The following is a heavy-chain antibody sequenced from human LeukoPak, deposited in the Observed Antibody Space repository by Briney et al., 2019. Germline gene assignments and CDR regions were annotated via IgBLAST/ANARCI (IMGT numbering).Heavy chain of an antibody. D-gene: IGHD1-7*01. J-gene: IGHJ5*02. CDR1: GGSISSSSYY. CDR2: MYYSGST. CDR3: ARDTNRYNWNYGWFDP. Sequence: SETLSLTCTVSGGSISSSSYYWGWIRHPPAKGLEGIVSMYYSGSTYYNPSLKSRVTISVDTSKNQFSLKLSYVTAADTAVYYCARDTNRYNWNYGWFDPWGQGPLVTVSS. V-gene: IGHV4-39*07.